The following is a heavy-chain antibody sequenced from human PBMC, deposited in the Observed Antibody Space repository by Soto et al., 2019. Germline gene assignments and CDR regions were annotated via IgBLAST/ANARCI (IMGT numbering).Heavy chain of an antibody. J-gene: IGHJ5*02. V-gene: IGHV3-23*01. D-gene: IGHD3-3*01. CDR1: GFTFSSYA. CDR3: AKGIAEWLLSWFDP. CDR2: ISGSGGST. Sequence: GGSMRLSCAASGFTFSSYAMSWVRQAPGKGLEWVSAISGSGGSTYYADSVKGRFTISRDNSKNTLYLQMNSLRAEDTAVYYCAKGIAEWLLSWFDPWGQGTLVTVSS.